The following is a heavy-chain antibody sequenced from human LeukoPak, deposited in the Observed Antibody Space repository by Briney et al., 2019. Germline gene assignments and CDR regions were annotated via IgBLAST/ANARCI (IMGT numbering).Heavy chain of an antibody. CDR1: GGTFSSYA. J-gene: IGHJ3*02. V-gene: IGHV1-69*01. CDR2: IITIFGTA. CDR3: ARRVPAGIGTFDI. D-gene: IGHD2-2*02. Sequence: GSSVKVSCKASGGTFSSYAISWVRQAPGQGLEWMGGIITIFGTANYAQKFQGRVTITAGESTSTAYMELSSLRSEDTAVYFCARRVPAGIGTFDIWGQGTMVTVSS.